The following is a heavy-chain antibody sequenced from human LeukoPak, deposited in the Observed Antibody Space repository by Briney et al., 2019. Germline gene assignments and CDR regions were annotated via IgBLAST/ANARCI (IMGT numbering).Heavy chain of an antibody. D-gene: IGHD4-23*01. CDR1: GFTFSSYA. CDR3: ARVRTVAGYYFDY. J-gene: IGHJ4*02. CDR2: ISYDGSNK. Sequence: GGSLRLSCAASGFTFSSYAMHWVRQAPGKGLEWVAVISYDGSNKYYADSVKGRFTISRDNSKNTLYLQMNSLRAEDTAVYYCARVRTVAGYYFDYWGQGTLVTVSS. V-gene: IGHV3-30*04.